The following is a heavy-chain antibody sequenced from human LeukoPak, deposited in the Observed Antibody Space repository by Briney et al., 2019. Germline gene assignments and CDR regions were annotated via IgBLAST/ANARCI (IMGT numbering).Heavy chain of an antibody. CDR2: TYCRSKWYN. Sequence: HTLPLTCAISGDSVPSNSAAWNWIRQSPSRGLEWLGRTYCRSKWYNDYAVSVKSRITINPDTSKNQFSLQLNSVTPEDTAVYYCAIDHLLRRGGPFGPWGQGTLVTVSS. CDR3: AIDHLLRRGGPFGP. V-gene: IGHV6-1*01. J-gene: IGHJ5*02. D-gene: IGHD3-10*01. CDR1: GDSVPSNSAA.